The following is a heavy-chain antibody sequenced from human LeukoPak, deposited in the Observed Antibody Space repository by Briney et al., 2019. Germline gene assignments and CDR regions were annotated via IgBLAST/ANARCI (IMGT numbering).Heavy chain of an antibody. CDR2: IWFDGRNK. J-gene: IGHJ6*03. CDR1: EFTFSNYA. D-gene: IGHD4-17*01. V-gene: IGHV3-33*06. CDR3: AKGTTPYTAVYYYYMDV. Sequence: GGSLRLSCAASEFTFSNYAMHWVRQAPGKGLEWVALIWFDGRNKYSADSVKGRFTISRDNSKHTLYLQMNSLRAEDTAVYYCAKGTTPYTAVYYYYMDVWGKGTTVTVSS.